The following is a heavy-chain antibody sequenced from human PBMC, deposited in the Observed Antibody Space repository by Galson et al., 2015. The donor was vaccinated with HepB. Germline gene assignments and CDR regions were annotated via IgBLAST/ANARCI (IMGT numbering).Heavy chain of an antibody. D-gene: IGHD5-24*01. J-gene: IGHJ5*02. CDR1: GFTFSSYG. CDR3: ARDLALYGYSNP. Sequence: SLRLSCAASGFTFSSYGMHWVRQAPGKGLEWMAVIWYDGSNKYYADSVKGRFTISRDNSKNTLYLQMNSLRAEDTAVYYCARDLALYGYSNPWGQGTLVTVSS. CDR2: IWYDGSNK. V-gene: IGHV3-33*01.